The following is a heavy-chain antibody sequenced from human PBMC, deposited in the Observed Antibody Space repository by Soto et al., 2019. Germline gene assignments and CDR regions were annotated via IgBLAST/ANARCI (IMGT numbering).Heavy chain of an antibody. D-gene: IGHD1-1*01. V-gene: IGHV3-30*04. CDR3: ARDPHDAKWFDP. J-gene: IGHJ5*02. Sequence: QVQLVESGGGVVQPGRSLRLSCEVSGFNFRTYAMHWVRQAPGRGLEWVALISYDGSKESYADSVKGRFTISRDKSKNTLYLQMNSLRAEDTAVYYCARDPHDAKWFDPWGQGTLVTVSS. CDR2: ISYDGSKE. CDR1: GFNFRTYA.